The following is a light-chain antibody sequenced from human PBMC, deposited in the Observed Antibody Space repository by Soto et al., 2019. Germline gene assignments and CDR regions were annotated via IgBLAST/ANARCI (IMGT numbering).Light chain of an antibody. Sequence: QAVVTQPPSASGSTGQSVTISCTGTSSDVGGYNYVSWYQQYPGKAPKLMIYEVSKRPSGVPDRFSGYKSGNTASLTVSGLQAEDEADYYCSSYAGSNIVVFGGGTKLTVL. J-gene: IGLJ2*01. CDR1: SSDVGGYNY. CDR2: EVS. V-gene: IGLV2-8*01. CDR3: SSYAGSNIVV.